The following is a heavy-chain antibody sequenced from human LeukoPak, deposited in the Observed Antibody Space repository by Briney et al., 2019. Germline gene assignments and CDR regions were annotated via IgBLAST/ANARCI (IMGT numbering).Heavy chain of an antibody. CDR3: ARVHGSFPGDC. V-gene: IGHV4-38-2*02. CDR2: IFHNGST. D-gene: IGHD3-10*01. CDR1: GYSISTWYY. Sequence: SETLSLTCTVSGYSISTWYYWGWIRQPPGKGLEWIGSIFHNGSTHYNPSLESRVTISLDTSKNQFSLRLSSVTAADTAMYYCARVHGSFPGDCWGQGTLVTVSS. J-gene: IGHJ4*02.